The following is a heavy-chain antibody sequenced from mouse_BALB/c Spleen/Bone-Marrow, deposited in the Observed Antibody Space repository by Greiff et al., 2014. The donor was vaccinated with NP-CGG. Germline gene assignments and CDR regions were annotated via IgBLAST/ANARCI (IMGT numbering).Heavy chain of an antibody. V-gene: IGHV1S81*02. CDR1: GYTFTSYW. Sequence: QVQLQQSGAELVKPGASVKLSCKASGYTFTSYWMHWMKQRPGQGLEWIGEINPSNGRTNYNEKFKNKATLTVDKSSSTAYMQLSSLTSEDSAVYSCAGGNPCAYGGQGILVTVSA. CDR3: AGGNPCAY. CDR2: INPSNGRT. D-gene: IGHD2-1*01. J-gene: IGHJ3*01.